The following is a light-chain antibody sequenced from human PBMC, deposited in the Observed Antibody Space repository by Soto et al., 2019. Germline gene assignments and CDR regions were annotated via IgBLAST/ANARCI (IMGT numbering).Light chain of an antibody. J-gene: IGLJ1*01. CDR1: RSNIGAGYD. CDR2: DNR. Sequence: QSVLTQPPSGAGAPGQRVTISCTGSRSNIGAGYDVHWYQQLPGTAPKLLIYDNRNRPSVVPDRFSGSKSGTSASLAITGLQAEDEADYYCQSYDRRLSGSRVFGTGTKGTFL. V-gene: IGLV1-40*01. CDR3: QSYDRRLSGSRV.